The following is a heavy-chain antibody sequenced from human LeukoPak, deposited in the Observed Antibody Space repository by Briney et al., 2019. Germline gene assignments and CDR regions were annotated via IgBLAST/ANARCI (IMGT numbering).Heavy chain of an antibody. CDR1: GFTFSSYD. J-gene: IGHJ4*02. D-gene: IGHD6-19*01. CDR3: ASGWKPPGDFDY. CDR2: ISSGSNTI. Sequence: GGSLRLSCAASGFTFSSYDMNWVRQAPGKGLGWVSHISSGSNTIYYADSVKGRFTISRDNAKNSLYLQMNSLRAEDTAVYYCASGWKPPGDFDYWGQGTLVTVSS. V-gene: IGHV3-48*01.